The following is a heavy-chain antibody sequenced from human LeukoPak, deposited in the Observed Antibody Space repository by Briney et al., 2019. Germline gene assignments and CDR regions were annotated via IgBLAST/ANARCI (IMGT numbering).Heavy chain of an antibody. D-gene: IGHD2-21*01. J-gene: IGHJ4*02. CDR1: GFTVSSNY. Sequence: PGGSLRLSCAASGFTVSSNYMSWVRQAPEKGLEFVSGIYENGGTTYYADSVKGRFSISRDNSKNTLYLQMGSLRGEDTAVYYCAKDFRIGYSAHFDYWGQGALVTVSS. V-gene: IGHV3-53*01. CDR2: IYENGGTT. CDR3: AKDFRIGYSAHFDY.